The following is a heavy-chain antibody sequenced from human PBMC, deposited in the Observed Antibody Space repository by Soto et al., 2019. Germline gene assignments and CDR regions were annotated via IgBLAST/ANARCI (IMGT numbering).Heavy chain of an antibody. CDR1: GGSISSSSYY. CDR2: IYYSGST. CDR3: ARQNHGYFDY. Sequence: QLQLQESGPGLVKPTETLSLTCTVSGGSISSSSYYWGWIRQPPGKGLEWIGSIYYSGSTYYNPSLKSRVTISVDTSKNQFSLKLSSVTAADTAVYYCARQNHGYFDYWGQGTLVTVSS. V-gene: IGHV4-39*01. J-gene: IGHJ4*02.